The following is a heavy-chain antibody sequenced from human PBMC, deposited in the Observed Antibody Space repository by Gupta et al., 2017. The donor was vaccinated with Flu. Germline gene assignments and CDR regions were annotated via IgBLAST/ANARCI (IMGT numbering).Heavy chain of an antibody. V-gene: IGHV3-23*01. CDR2: ISGSGGST. CDR3: AKDSSSSGGDY. D-gene: IGHD6-6*01. Sequence: EVQLLESGVGLVKPVGSVRLSCAACGFTFSRCALRWVRQAPGKGLEWVSAISGSGGSTYYADPVKGRFTISRDNSKNTLYLQMNSLRAEDTAVYYCAKDSSSSGGDYWGQGTLVTVSS. J-gene: IGHJ4*02. CDR1: GFTFSRCA.